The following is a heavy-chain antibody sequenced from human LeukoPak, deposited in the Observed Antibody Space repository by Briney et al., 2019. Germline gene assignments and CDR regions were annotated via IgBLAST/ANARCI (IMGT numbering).Heavy chain of an antibody. V-gene: IGHV3-30*04. D-gene: IGHD2-15*01. Sequence: GGSLRLSCAASGFSFSSYAMHWDRQAPGKGLEWVAVISYDGSNKYYADSVKGRFTISRDNSKNTLYLQMNSLRAEDTAVYYCARDRIVVLVAAIGGFDYWGQGTLVTVSS. J-gene: IGHJ4*02. CDR1: GFSFSSYA. CDR2: ISYDGSNK. CDR3: ARDRIVVLVAAIGGFDY.